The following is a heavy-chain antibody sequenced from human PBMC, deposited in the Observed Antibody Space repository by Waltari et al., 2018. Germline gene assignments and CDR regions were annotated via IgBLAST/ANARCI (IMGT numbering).Heavy chain of an antibody. D-gene: IGHD3-22*01. V-gene: IGHV1-24*01. CDR1: GYTLTELS. CDR3: ATDSSGYYYDMSGLPLGAFDL. Sequence: QVQLVQSGAEVKKPGASVKVSCKVSGYTLTELSMHWVRQAPGKGLEWMGGCDPEGGENSYEQKVQGRVTRTEDTSTAAAYMELSSLRSEDTAVYYCATDSSGYYYDMSGLPLGAFDLWGQGTMVTVSS. J-gene: IGHJ3*01. CDR2: CDPEGGEN.